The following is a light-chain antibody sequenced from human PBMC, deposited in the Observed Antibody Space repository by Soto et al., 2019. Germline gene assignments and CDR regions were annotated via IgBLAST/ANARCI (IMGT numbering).Light chain of an antibody. CDR2: RES. J-gene: IGKJ5*01. CDR3: QQYNNWPFT. Sequence: EIVMTQSPATLSVSPGERATLSCRASQSVSSNLAWYQQKPGQAPRLLIYRESTRATAIPARFSGSGSGTEFTLTISSMQSEDFAVYYCQQYNNWPFTFGQGTRLEIK. V-gene: IGKV3-15*01. CDR1: QSVSSN.